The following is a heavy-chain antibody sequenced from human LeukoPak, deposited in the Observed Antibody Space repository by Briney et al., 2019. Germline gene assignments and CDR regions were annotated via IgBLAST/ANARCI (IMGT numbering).Heavy chain of an antibody. CDR3: ARDQDYVDAFDI. V-gene: IGHV4-61*01. D-gene: IGHD4-17*01. CDR1: GGSVSSGSYY. Sequence: SETLSLTCTVSGGSVSSGSYYWRWIRQPPGKGLEWIGYIYYSGSTNYNPSLKSRVTISVDTSKNQFSLKLSSVTAADTAVYYCARDQDYVDAFDIWGQGTMVTVSS. J-gene: IGHJ3*02. CDR2: IYYSGST.